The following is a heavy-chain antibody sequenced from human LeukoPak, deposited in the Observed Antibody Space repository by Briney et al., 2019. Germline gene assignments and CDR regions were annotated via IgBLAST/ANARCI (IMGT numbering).Heavy chain of an antibody. CDR1: GFTFSSCE. J-gene: IGHJ4*02. D-gene: IGHD3-22*01. CDR2: ISSSGSTI. Sequence: GESLRLSCAASGFTFSSCEMNWVRQAPGKGLEWVSYISSSGSTIYYADSVKGRFTISRDNAKNSLYLQMNSLRAEDTAIYYCARCGRGYDSSGYYSYWGQGTLVTVSS. CDR3: ARCGRGYDSSGYYSY. V-gene: IGHV3-48*03.